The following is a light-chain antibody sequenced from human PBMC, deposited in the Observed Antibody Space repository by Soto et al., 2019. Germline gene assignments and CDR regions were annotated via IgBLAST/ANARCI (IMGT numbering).Light chain of an antibody. CDR1: QNVKTR. CDR3: QQYDEWPLT. Sequence: EKVMTQSPATLSVSPEERATLSCRASQNVKTRLAWYQQKPGQAPRLLIYDAFTRATGIPARFSGSASGTEFTLTISSLQSEDFAVYYCQQYDEWPLTFGGGTKV. V-gene: IGKV3-15*01. J-gene: IGKJ4*01. CDR2: DAF.